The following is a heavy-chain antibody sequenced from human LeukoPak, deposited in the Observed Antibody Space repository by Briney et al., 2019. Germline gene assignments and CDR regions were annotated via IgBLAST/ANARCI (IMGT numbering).Heavy chain of an antibody. Sequence: PGESLTISCPGSGYSFTSYWITWVRQMPGKGLEWMGRIDPSYFYTNLSTSFQGRVTISADKSISTAYLQWNSLKASDTAMYYCARSVGGLGSWKPKWFDPWGQGTLVTVSS. J-gene: IGHJ5*02. D-gene: IGHD3-10*01. CDR1: GYSFTSYW. CDR2: IDPSYFYT. CDR3: ARSVGGLGSWKPKWFDP. V-gene: IGHV5-10-1*01.